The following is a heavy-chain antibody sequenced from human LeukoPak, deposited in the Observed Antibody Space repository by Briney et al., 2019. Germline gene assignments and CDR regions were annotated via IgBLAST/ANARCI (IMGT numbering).Heavy chain of an antibody. J-gene: IGHJ4*02. D-gene: IGHD1-26*01. CDR2: ISYDGSNK. Sequence: GGSLRLSCAASGFTFSSYAMLWVRQAPGKGLEWVAVISYDGSNKYYADSVKGRFTISRDNSKNTLYLQMNSLRAEDTAVYYCARKLQWELSPFDYWGQGTLVTVSS. V-gene: IGHV3-30-3*01. CDR1: GFTFSSYA. CDR3: ARKLQWELSPFDY.